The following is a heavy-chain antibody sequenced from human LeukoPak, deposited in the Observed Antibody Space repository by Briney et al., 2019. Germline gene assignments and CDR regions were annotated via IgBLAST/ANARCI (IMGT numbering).Heavy chain of an antibody. CDR3: AKRPVDSSPPGSYYYMDV. CDR1: GLTFSSYA. Sequence: PGGSLRLSCAASGLTFSSYAMSWVRQAPGKGLEWVSAISGSGGSTYYADSVKGRFTISRDNSKNTLYLQMNSLRAEDTAVYYCAKRPVDSSPPGSYYYMDVWGKGTTVTVSS. CDR2: ISGSGGST. J-gene: IGHJ6*03. V-gene: IGHV3-23*01. D-gene: IGHD6-13*01.